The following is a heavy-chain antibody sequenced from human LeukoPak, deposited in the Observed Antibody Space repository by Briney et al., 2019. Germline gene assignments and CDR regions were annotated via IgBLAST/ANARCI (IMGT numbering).Heavy chain of an antibody. J-gene: IGHJ4*02. V-gene: IGHV7-4-1*02. D-gene: IGHD6-19*01. CDR1: GYTFTSYA. CDR3: ARDFRRYSSGWYLRDFDY. Sequence: ASVKVSCKASGYTFTSYAMNWVQQAPGQGLEWMGWINTNTGNPTYAQGFTGRFVFSLDTSVSTAYLQISSLKAEDTAVYYCARDFRRYSSGWYLRDFDYWGQGTLVTVSS. CDR2: INTNTGNP.